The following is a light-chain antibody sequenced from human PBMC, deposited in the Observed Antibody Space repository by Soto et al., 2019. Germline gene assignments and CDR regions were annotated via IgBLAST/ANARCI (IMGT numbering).Light chain of an antibody. CDR2: AAS. Sequence: DIQMTQSPSSLSASVGDRVTITCRASQSISNFLNWYQHKPGKAPKLLIYAASSLQSGVPSRFSGSGSGTEFTLTISSLQPEDFGSYYCQESYSAHIFTIGPGTKVDLK. CDR3: QESYSAHIFT. CDR1: QSISNF. V-gene: IGKV1-39*01. J-gene: IGKJ3*01.